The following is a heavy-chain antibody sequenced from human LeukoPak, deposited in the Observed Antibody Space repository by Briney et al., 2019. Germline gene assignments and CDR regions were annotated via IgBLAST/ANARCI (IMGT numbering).Heavy chain of an antibody. CDR3: AKDRGTIFDVLNLDFDL. D-gene: IGHD3-3*02. CDR1: GFDFSDSV. J-gene: IGHJ4*02. V-gene: IGHV3-30*18. Sequence: GESLKLSCAASGFDFSDSVMHWVRQAPGEGLEWVAIISRDGTDRRYEDSVKGRFTISRDNSETTVSLQMSSLTPDDTGVYYCAKDRGTIFDVLNLDFDLWGQGALVTVSS. CDR2: ISRDGTDR.